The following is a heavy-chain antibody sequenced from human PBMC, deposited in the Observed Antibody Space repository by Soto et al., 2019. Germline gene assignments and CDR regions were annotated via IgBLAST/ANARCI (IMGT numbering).Heavy chain of an antibody. J-gene: IGHJ5*02. Sequence: GASVKVSCKASGYTFTGYYMHWVRQAPGQGIEGMGWINPNSGGTNYAQKFQGRVTMTRDTSISTAYMELSRLRSDDTAVYYSARDYDFCGGYSFFNNWLDPWGQGTLVTVSS. D-gene: IGHD3-3*01. CDR2: INPNSGGT. CDR3: ARDYDFCGGYSFFNNWLDP. CDR1: GYTFTGYY. V-gene: IGHV1-2*02.